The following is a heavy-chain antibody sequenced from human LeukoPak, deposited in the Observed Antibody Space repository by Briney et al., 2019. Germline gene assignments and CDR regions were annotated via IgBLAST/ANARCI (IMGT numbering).Heavy chain of an antibody. J-gene: IGHJ5*02. CDR1: GFSVRKYY. D-gene: IGHD2-15*01. CDR2: IRGSGET. V-gene: IGHV3-66*03. Sequence: GGSLRLSCAASGFSVRKYYMNWVRQAPGKGLGVVSLIRGSGETSYADSVKGRFTISRDESRNTVYLQMNSLRVEDTAEYFCARDRAATQDWVEFDPWGQGTLVTVSS. CDR3: ARDRAATQDWVEFDP.